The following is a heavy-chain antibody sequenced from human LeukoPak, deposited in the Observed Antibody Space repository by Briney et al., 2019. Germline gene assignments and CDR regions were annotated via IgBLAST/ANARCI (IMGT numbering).Heavy chain of an antibody. J-gene: IGHJ5*02. CDR1: GGTFSSYA. CDR2: IIPILGIA. Sequence: SVKVSCKASGGTFSSYAISWVRQAPGQGLEWMGRIIPILGIANYAQKFQGRVTITADKSTSTAYMELSSLRSEDTAVYYCARGVGIQPWLYNPWGQGTLVTVSS. CDR3: ARGVGIQPWLYNP. D-gene: IGHD5-18*01. V-gene: IGHV1-69*04.